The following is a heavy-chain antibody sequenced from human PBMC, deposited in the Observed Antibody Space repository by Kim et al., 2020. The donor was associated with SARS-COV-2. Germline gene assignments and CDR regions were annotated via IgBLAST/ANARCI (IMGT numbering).Heavy chain of an antibody. D-gene: IGHD2-8*01. CDR3: ARDRLSEGFDY. CDR2: IYSDGRI. Sequence: GGSLGLSCVVSGFTVNNIYISWVRQAPGKGLEWVSVIYSDGRIFYADSVKGRFTISRDTSKNTVLLQMTRLRVEDTAVYFCARDRLSEGFDYWGQGTLVTVSS. V-gene: IGHV3-53*01. J-gene: IGHJ4*02. CDR1: GFTVNNIY.